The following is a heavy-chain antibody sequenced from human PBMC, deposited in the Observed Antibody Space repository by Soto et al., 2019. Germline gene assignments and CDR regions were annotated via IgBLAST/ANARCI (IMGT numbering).Heavy chain of an antibody. CDR2: IDPSDSYT. Sequence: PGESLKISCKGSGYSFTSYWISWVRQMPGKGLEWMGRIDPSDSYTNYSPSFQGHVTISADKSISTAYLQWSSLKASDTAMYYCAQTPDSSGYSFDYCGQGTLVTVSS. CDR1: GYSFTSYW. CDR3: AQTPDSSGYSFDY. D-gene: IGHD3-22*01. V-gene: IGHV5-10-1*01. J-gene: IGHJ4*02.